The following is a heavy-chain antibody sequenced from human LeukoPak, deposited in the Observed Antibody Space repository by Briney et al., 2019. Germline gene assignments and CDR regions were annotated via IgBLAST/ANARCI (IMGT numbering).Heavy chain of an antibody. V-gene: IGHV4-38-2*02. J-gene: IGHJ4*02. CDR3: ARLVRVVPAAIVY. D-gene: IGHD2-2*02. Sequence: SETLSLTCTVSGYSISSGYYWGWIRQPPGKGLEWIGSIYHSGSTYYNPSLKSRVTISVDTSKNQFSLKLSSVTAADTAVYYCARLVRVVPAAIVYWGQGTLVTVSS. CDR1: GYSISSGYY. CDR2: IYHSGST.